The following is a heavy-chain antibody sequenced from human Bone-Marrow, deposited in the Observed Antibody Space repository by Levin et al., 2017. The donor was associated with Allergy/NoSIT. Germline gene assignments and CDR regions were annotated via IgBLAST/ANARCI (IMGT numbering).Heavy chain of an antibody. CDR2: INPNSGGT. CDR3: ARNMEYGDHPYDAFDI. J-gene: IGHJ3*02. CDR1: GYTFTGYY. Sequence: GASVKVSCKASGYTFTGYYMHWVRQAPGQGLEWMGRINPNSGGTSYAQKFQGRVTMTRDTSISTAYMELSRLRSDDTAVYYCARNMEYGDHPYDAFDIWGQGTMVTVSS. D-gene: IGHD4-17*01. V-gene: IGHV1-2*06.